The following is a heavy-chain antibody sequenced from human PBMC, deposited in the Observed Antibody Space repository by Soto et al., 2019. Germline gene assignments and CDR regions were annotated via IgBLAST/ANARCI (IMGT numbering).Heavy chain of an antibody. D-gene: IGHD3-22*01. CDR1: GGSFSSSTYY. CDR2: MYSGGNT. J-gene: IGHJ5*02. V-gene: IGHV4-39*01. Sequence: PSETLSLTCTVSGGSFSSSTYYWGWIRQHPGKGLEWIGSMYSGGNTYYNPSLKSRVTLSVDTSKNHFSLKLTSVTAADTATYYCARQPYDSTGYYYGACGQGTLVTVSS. CDR3: ARQPYDSTGYYYGA.